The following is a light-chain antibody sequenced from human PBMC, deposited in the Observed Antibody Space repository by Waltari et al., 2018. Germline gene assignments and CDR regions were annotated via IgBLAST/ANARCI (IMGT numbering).Light chain of an antibody. Sequence: QSALTQPASVSGSPGQSITISCTGTSSDVGAYNSVSWYQQHPGKAPQLMIYEVSNRPSGIFNRFSGSKSGYTASLTISGLQAEDEAEYYCSSYTSSTTLLYVFGTGTKVTVL. V-gene: IGLV2-14*01. J-gene: IGLJ1*01. CDR2: EVS. CDR1: SSDVGAYNS. CDR3: SSYTSSTTLLYV.